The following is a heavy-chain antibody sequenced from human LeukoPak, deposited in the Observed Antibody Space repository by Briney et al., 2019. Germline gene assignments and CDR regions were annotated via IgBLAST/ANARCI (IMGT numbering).Heavy chain of an antibody. CDR1: GGSISSGGYS. Sequence: SETLSLTCAVSGGSISSGGYSWSWIRQPPGKGLEWIGYIYHSGSTYYNPSLKSRVTISVDRSKNQFSLKLSSVTAADTAVYYCARGSPYYYGSGSYYGSYYFDYWGQGTLVTVSS. D-gene: IGHD3-10*01. J-gene: IGHJ4*02. CDR3: ARGSPYYYGSGSYYGSYYFDY. V-gene: IGHV4-30-2*01. CDR2: IYHSGST.